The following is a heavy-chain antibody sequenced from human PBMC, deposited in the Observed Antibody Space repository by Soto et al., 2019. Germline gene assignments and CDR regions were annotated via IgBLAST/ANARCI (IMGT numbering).Heavy chain of an antibody. CDR3: GNHEGYCSSTTCSRVDY. CDR1: GITFTNYW. D-gene: IGHD2-2*01. J-gene: IGHJ4*02. Sequence: GESLKISCRGSGITFTNYWIAWVRQMPGKRLEWMGIIYPGDSETSYSPSFQGQVITSADNSINTAYLQWSSLKASDTAMYYCGNHEGYCSSTTCSRVDYWGQGTLVTVSS. V-gene: IGHV5-51*01. CDR2: IYPGDSET.